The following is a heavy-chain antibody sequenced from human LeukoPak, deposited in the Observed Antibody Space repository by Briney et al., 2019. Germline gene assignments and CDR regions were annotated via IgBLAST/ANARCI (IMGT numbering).Heavy chain of an antibody. J-gene: IGHJ4*02. V-gene: IGHV3-15*01. CDR3: ATDLGLTMIRGVIVH. Sequence: GGSLRLSCAASGFTFTNAWMTWVRQAPGKGLEWVGRIKSKGDGEATDYAAPVKGRFTMSRDDSKATLYLQMNSLKAEDTAVYYCATDLGLTMIRGVIVHWGQGALVTVSS. CDR2: IKSKGDGEAT. D-gene: IGHD3-10*01. CDR1: GFTFTNAW.